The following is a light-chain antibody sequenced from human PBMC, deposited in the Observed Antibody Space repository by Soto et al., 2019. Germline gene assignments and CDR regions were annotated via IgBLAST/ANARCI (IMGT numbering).Light chain of an antibody. CDR3: QSYDDNNWM. Sequence: NFMLTQPHSVSGSPGKTVTISCTRSSGSIASNYVQWYQQRPGSSPTTVIYQDNRRPSGVPDRFSGSIDRSSNSASLSISGLKTEDEADYYCQSYDDNNWMFGGGTKVTVL. CDR1: SGSIASNY. J-gene: IGLJ3*02. CDR2: QDN. V-gene: IGLV6-57*01.